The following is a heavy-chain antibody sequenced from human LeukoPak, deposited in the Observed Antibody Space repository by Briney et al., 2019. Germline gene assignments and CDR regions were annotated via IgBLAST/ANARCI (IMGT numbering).Heavy chain of an antibody. Sequence: SETLSLTCTVSGGSISSSSYYWGWIRQPPGKWLEWIGSIYYSGSTYYNPSLKSRVTISVDTSKNQFSLKLSSVTAADTAVYYCARGGVWGSYRYTAYFDYWGQGTLVTVSS. CDR1: GGSISSSSYY. V-gene: IGHV4-39*07. CDR3: ARGGVWGSYRYTAYFDY. CDR2: IYYSGST. J-gene: IGHJ4*02. D-gene: IGHD3-16*02.